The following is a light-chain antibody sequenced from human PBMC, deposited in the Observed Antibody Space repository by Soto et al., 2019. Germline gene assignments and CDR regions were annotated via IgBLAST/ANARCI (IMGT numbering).Light chain of an antibody. CDR3: QQYYSYPPLT. CDR1: QAISSY. Sequence: AIRMTQSPSSISASTGDRVTITCRASQAISSYLAWYQQKPGKAPKLLIYAASTLQSGVPSRFSGSGSGTDFTLTISCLQSEDFATYYCQQYYSYPPLTFGGGPKVEMK. CDR2: AAS. V-gene: IGKV1-8*01. J-gene: IGKJ4*01.